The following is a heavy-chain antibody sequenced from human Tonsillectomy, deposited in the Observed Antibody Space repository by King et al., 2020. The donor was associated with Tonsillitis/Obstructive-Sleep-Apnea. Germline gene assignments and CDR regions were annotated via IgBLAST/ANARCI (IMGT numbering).Heavy chain of an antibody. J-gene: IGHJ4*02. D-gene: IGHD2-2*01. V-gene: IGHV4-39*02. CDR2: IYYNGNT. CDR1: GGSITTGSYY. CDR3: ASPYCGSTSCFNFHY. Sequence: LQLQESGPGLVKPSETLSLTCGVSGGSITTGSYYWGWVRQPPGKGLEWSGSIYYNGNTYYNSSLESRVAISGDTSKNHFSLNLSSVTAADTAVYYCASPYCGSTSCFNFHYWGQGTPVTVSS.